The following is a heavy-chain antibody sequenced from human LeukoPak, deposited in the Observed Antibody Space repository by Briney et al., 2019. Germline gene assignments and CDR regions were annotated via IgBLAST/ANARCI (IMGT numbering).Heavy chain of an antibody. CDR3: AGGSNYYDSSGYYDY. CDR1: GGSISGYY. Sequence: SETLSLTCSVSGGSISGYYWSWIRQPAGKGLEWIGRIYTSGSTNYNPSLKSRVTMSVDTSKNQFSLKLSSVTAADTAVYYCAGGSNYYDSSGYYDYWGQGTLVTVSS. V-gene: IGHV4-4*07. D-gene: IGHD3-22*01. J-gene: IGHJ4*02. CDR2: IYTSGST.